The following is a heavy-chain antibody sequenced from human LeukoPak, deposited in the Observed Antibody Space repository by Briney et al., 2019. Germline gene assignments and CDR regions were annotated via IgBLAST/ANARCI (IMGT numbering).Heavy chain of an antibody. Sequence: ASVKVSCKASGFTFTSSAMQWVRQARGQRLEWIGWIVVGSGNTNYAQKFQERVTITRDMSTSTAYMELSSLRSEDTAVYYCAREQVNYYDSSGYPPIYWYFDLWGRGTLVTVSS. J-gene: IGHJ2*01. CDR2: IVVGSGNT. V-gene: IGHV1-58*02. D-gene: IGHD3-22*01. CDR3: AREQVNYYDSSGYPPIYWYFDL. CDR1: GFTFTSSA.